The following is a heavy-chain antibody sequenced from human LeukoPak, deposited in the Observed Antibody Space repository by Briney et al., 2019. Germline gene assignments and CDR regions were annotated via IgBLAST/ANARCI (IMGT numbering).Heavy chain of an antibody. CDR2: ICAGNSDA. CDR3: AIINHPDGRVY. J-gene: IGHJ4*02. V-gene: IGHV5-51*01. CDR1: GYPFTTSW. Sequence: PGESLNISCQGFGYPFTTSWIGWVRQLPGKGLEWTAIICAGNSDAKYSPSFQGQVSISTDRSISTAYLHWSSLKASDTAIYYCAIINHPDGRVYWGQGTLVTVSS. D-gene: IGHD5-24*01.